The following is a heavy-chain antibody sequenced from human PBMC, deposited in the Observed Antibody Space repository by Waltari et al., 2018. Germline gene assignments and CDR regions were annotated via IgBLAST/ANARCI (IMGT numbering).Heavy chain of an antibody. V-gene: IGHV3-23*01. D-gene: IGHD6-13*01. Sequence: EVQLLESGGGLVQPGGSLRLSCAASGFTFSSYAMSWVRQAPGKGLEGVSAISGSGGSTYYADSVKGRFTISRDNSKNTLYLQMNSRRAEDTAVYYCAKEHSSSWYYFDYWGQGTLVTVSS. CDR2: ISGSGGST. J-gene: IGHJ4*02. CDR1: GFTFSSYA. CDR3: AKEHSSSWYYFDY.